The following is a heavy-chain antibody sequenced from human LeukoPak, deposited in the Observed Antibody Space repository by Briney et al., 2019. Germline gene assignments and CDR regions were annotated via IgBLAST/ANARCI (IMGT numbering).Heavy chain of an antibody. CDR1: GFTFSSYA. CDR3: ARALNDAFDI. V-gene: IGHV3-48*04. J-gene: IGHJ3*02. CDR2: ITSSGSSV. Sequence: GGSLRLSCAASGFTFSSYAMSWVRQAPGKGLEWISYITSSGSSVYYPDSVKGRFTISRDNAKNSLFLQINSLRAEDTAIFYCARALNDAFDIWGQGTMVTVSS.